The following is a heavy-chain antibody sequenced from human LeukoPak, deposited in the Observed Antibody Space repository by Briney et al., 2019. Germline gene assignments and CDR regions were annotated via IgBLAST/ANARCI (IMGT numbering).Heavy chain of an antibody. CDR3: ARGVYSYSTPFDY. J-gene: IGHJ4*02. Sequence: GASVTVSCKASGYTFTGYYMHWVRQAPGQGLEWMGWINPNSGGTNYAQKFQGRVTVTRDKSISTTYMELSRLRSDDTAVYYCARGVYSYSTPFDYWGQGALVTVSS. D-gene: IGHD2/OR15-2a*01. CDR2: INPNSGGT. CDR1: GYTFTGYY. V-gene: IGHV1-2*02.